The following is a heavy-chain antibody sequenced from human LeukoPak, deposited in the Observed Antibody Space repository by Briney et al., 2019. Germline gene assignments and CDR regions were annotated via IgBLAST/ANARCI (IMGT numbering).Heavy chain of an antibody. CDR3: ARCTGSDSWYIDY. J-gene: IGHJ4*02. D-gene: IGHD6-13*01. V-gene: IGHV3-48*02. CDR2: ISVSSSRSDGGAK. Sequence: GRSLRLSCTTSVFTFSTYSMNWVSQAPGRGLEWVSYISVSSSRSDGGAKQYADSVKGRFTISRDNDKNSLYLQMNSLRDEDTAVYYCARCTGSDSWYIDYWGEGTLVSVSS. CDR1: VFTFSTYS.